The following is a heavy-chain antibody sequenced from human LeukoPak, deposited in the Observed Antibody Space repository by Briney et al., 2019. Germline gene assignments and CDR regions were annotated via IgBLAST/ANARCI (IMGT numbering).Heavy chain of an antibody. CDR3: ASGGDGYNHELDY. CDR2: IYYSGST. V-gene: IGHV4-59*01. D-gene: IGHD5-24*01. J-gene: IGHJ4*02. CDR1: GGSISSYY. Sequence: PSETLSHTCTVSGGSISSYYWSWIRQPPGKGLEWIGYIYYSGSTNYNPSLKSRVTISVDTSKNQFSLKLSSVTAADTAVYYCASGGDGYNHELDYWGQGTLVTVSS.